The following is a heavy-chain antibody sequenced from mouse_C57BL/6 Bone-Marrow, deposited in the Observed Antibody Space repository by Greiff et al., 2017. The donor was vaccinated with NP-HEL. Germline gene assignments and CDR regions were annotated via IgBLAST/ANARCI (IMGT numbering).Heavy chain of an antibody. J-gene: IGHJ1*03. Sequence: VKLMESGPELVKPGASVKISCKASGYAFSSSWMNWVKQRPGKGLEWIGRIYPGDGDTNYNGKFKGKATLTADKSSSTAYMQLSSLTSEDSAVYFCARRGFTTVVAKYFDVWGTGTTVTVSS. D-gene: IGHD1-1*01. CDR2: IYPGDGDT. CDR3: ARRGFTTVVAKYFDV. V-gene: IGHV1-82*01. CDR1: GYAFSSSW.